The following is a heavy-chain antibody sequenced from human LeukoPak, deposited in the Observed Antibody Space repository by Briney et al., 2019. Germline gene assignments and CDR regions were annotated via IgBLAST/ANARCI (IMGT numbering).Heavy chain of an antibody. D-gene: IGHD3-10*01. CDR1: GGTFSSYA. V-gene: IGHV1-69*13. Sequence: SVNVSCKASGGTFSSYAISWVRQAPGQGREWMGGIIPIFGTANYAQKFQGRVTITADESTSTAYMELSSLRSEDTAVYYCARGTMVRGVIEAVDYWGQGTLVTVSS. J-gene: IGHJ4*02. CDR3: ARGTMVRGVIEAVDY. CDR2: IIPIFGTA.